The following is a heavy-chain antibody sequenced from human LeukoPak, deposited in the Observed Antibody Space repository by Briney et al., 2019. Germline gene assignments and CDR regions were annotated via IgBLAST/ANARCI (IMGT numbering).Heavy chain of an antibody. CDR3: ARDHHGIGRFYYYYYMDV. D-gene: IGHD1-26*01. Sequence: ASVKVSCKASGYTFTSYDINWVRQATGQGLEWMGWMNPNSGNTGYAQKFQGRVTMTRNTSISTAYMELSRLRSDDTAVYYCARDHHGIGRFYYYYYMDVWGKGTTVTVSS. V-gene: IGHV1-8*01. CDR1: GYTFTSYD. J-gene: IGHJ6*03. CDR2: MNPNSGNT.